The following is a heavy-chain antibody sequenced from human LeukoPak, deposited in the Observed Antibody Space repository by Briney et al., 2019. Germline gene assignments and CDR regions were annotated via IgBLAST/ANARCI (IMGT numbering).Heavy chain of an antibody. D-gene: IGHD5-12*01. CDR2: ISGSGGNT. CDR1: GFTFTNYG. V-gene: IGHV3-23*01. CDR3: ARGPSGYHNT. J-gene: IGHJ4*02. Sequence: PGGTLRLSCAASGFTFTNYGMGWVRQGPGKGLEWVSAISGSGGNTYYADSVKGRFTISRDNSKNTLYLQMNSLRAEDTAVYYCARGPSGYHNTGGQGTLVTVSS.